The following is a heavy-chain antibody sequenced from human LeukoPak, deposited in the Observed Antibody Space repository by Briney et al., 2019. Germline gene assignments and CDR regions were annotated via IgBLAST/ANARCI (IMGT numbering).Heavy chain of an antibody. V-gene: IGHV4-59*11. CDR1: GGSISGHY. D-gene: IGHD5-12*01. CDR2: IYYSGST. CDR3: ARVYGDDYYMDV. J-gene: IGHJ6*03. Sequence: SETLSLTCSVSGGSISGHYWSWIRQPPGKGLEWIGYIYYSGSTEYNPSLKSRVTISVDTSKNQFSLKLSSVTAADTAVYYCARVYGDDYYMDVWGKGTTVTVSS.